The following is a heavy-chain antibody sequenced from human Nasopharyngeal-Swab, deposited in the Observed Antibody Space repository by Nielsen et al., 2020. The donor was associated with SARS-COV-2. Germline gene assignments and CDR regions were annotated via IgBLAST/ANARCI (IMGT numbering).Heavy chain of an antibody. J-gene: IGHJ4*02. Sequence: GESLKISCAASGFIFSDSAIHWVRQASGKGLEWVGRIRSKANSYATAYAASVKGRFTISRDDSKNTAYLQMNSLKTEDTAVYYCTLRPYDSSGWSFDYWGQGTLVTVSS. CDR2: IRSKANSYAT. CDR3: TLRPYDSSGWSFDY. CDR1: GFIFSDSA. V-gene: IGHV3-73*01. D-gene: IGHD3-22*01.